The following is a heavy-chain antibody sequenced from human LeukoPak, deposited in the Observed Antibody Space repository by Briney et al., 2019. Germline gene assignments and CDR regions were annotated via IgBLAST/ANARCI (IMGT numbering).Heavy chain of an antibody. Sequence: GESLKISCEGSGYSFTNYWIAWVRQMPGKGLEWMGIIYPGDSDTRYSPSFQGQVTISADKSINTAYLQWSSLKASDTAMYYCARRRDLYSGSYYPFDYWGQGTLVTVSS. J-gene: IGHJ4*02. CDR2: IYPGDSDT. D-gene: IGHD1-26*01. CDR3: ARRRDLYSGSYYPFDY. CDR1: GYSFTNYW. V-gene: IGHV5-51*01.